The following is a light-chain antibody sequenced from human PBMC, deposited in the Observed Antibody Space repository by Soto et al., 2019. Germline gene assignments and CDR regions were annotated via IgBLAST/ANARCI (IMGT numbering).Light chain of an antibody. CDR2: AAS. V-gene: IGKV1-39*01. CDR3: QQSYSTPRT. J-gene: IGKJ2*02. Sequence: DIQMTQSPSSLSASVGDRVTITCRASQSISTYLNWYQQKVGKAPKLLIYAASSLQRGVPSRFSGSGSGTDFTITISSRQPEDFATYYCQQSYSTPRTFGQGTKLEIK. CDR1: QSISTY.